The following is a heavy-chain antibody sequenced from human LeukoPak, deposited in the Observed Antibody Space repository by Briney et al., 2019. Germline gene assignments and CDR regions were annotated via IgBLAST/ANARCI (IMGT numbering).Heavy chain of an antibody. D-gene: IGHD6-13*01. V-gene: IGHV4-31*03. CDR2: IYYSGST. J-gene: IGHJ4*02. Sequence: SETLSLTCTVSGGSLSSGGYYWSWIRQHPGTGLEWIGYIYYSGSTYYNPSLKSRVTISVDTSKNQFSLKLSSVTAADTAVYYCARSRTAAGTDYWGQGTLVTVSS. CDR1: GGSLSSGGYY. CDR3: ARSRTAAGTDY.